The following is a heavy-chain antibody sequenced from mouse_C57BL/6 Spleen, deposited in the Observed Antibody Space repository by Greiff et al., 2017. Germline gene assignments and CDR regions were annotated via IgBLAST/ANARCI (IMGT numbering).Heavy chain of an antibody. CDR2: IDPSDSYT. Sequence: QVQLQQPGAELVKPGASVKLSCKASGYTFTSYWMQWVKQRPGQGLEWIGEIDPSDSYTNYNQKFKGKSTLTVDTSSSTAYMQLSSLTSEDSVVYYSARIAYDYFDYWGQGTTLTVSS. V-gene: IGHV1-50*01. D-gene: IGHD2-3*01. CDR3: ARIAYDYFDY. J-gene: IGHJ2*01. CDR1: GYTFTSYW.